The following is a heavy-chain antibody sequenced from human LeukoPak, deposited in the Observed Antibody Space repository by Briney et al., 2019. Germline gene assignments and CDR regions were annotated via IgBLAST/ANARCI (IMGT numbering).Heavy chain of an antibody. V-gene: IGHV4-34*01. CDR3: ATYSGITAAGVSN. Sequence: SETLSLTCAVYGGSFSGYYWSWIRQPPGKGLEWIGEINHSGSTNYNPSLKSRVTISVDTSKNQFSLNLGSVTAADTAVYYCATYSGITAAGVSNWGQGTLVTVSS. D-gene: IGHD6-13*01. J-gene: IGHJ4*02. CDR1: GGSFSGYY. CDR2: INHSGST.